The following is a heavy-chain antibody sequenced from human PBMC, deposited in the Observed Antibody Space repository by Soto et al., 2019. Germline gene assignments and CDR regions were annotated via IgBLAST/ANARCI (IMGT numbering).Heavy chain of an antibody. D-gene: IGHD3-10*01. CDR3: ARDSEGALDAFDI. J-gene: IGHJ3*02. CDR2: ISSIYSTI. V-gene: IGHV3-48*01. CDR1: GFTFSSYS. Sequence: GGSLRLSCAASGFTFSSYSMNWVRQAPGKGLEWVSYISSIYSTIYYADSVKSRFTISRDNAKNSLYLQMNSLRAEDTAVYYCARDSEGALDAFDIWGQGTLVTVSS.